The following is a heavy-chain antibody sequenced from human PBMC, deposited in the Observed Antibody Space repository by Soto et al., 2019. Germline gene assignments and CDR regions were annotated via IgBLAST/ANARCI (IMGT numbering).Heavy chain of an antibody. CDR3: AREYCSGGSCYLDAFDI. CDR1: GGTISSYY. J-gene: IGHJ3*02. CDR2: IYYSGST. V-gene: IGHV4-59*01. D-gene: IGHD2-15*01. Sequence: SETLSLTCTVSGGTISSYYWSWIRQPPGKGLEWIGYIYYSGSTNYNPSLKSRVTISVDTSKNQFSLKLSSVTAADTAVYYCAREYCSGGSCYLDAFDIWGQGTMVTVSS.